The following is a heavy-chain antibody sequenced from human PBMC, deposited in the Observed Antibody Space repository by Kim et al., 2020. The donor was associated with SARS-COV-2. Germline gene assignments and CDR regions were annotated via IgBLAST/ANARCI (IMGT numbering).Heavy chain of an antibody. J-gene: IGHJ2*01. D-gene: IGHD6-13*01. CDR3: ARRVAAPGHWYFDL. CDR2: IYYSGST. Sequence: SETLSLTCTVSGGSISSPYWSWIRQPPGKGLEWIGYIYYSGSTNYNPSLKSRVTISVDTSKNQFSLKLTSVTAADTAVYFCARRVAAPGHWYFDLWGRGT. CDR1: GGSISSPY. V-gene: IGHV4-59*08.